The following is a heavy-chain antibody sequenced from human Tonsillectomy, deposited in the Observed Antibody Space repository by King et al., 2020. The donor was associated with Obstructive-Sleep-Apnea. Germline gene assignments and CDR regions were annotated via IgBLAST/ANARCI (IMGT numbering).Heavy chain of an antibody. D-gene: IGHD3-16*02. J-gene: IGHJ3*02. CDR1: GFTFSSYA. V-gene: IGHV3-23*04. Sequence: VQLVESGGGLVQPGGSLRLSCAASGFTFSSYAMSWVRQAPGKGLEWVSAISGSGGSTYYADSVKGRFTISRDNSKNTLYLQMNSLRAEDTAVYYCAKGDYDYVWGSYRADAFDIWGQGTMVTVSS. CDR2: ISGSGGST. CDR3: AKGDYDYVWGSYRADAFDI.